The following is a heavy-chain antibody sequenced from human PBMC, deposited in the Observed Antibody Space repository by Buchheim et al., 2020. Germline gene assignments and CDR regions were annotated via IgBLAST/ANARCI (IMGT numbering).Heavy chain of an antibody. J-gene: IGHJ4*02. D-gene: IGHD6-25*01. CDR1: GFTFNTYS. Sequence: EVRLVESGGGLVKPGGSLRLSCATSGFTFNTYSMLWVRQAPGKGLEWVASISSDAKYIFYADSVKGRFTVSRDNAKNSLSPQMSSLKVEDTSVYYCARDRRYSSGHSPDFWGQGTL. CDR3: ARDRRYSSGHSPDF. V-gene: IGHV3-21*01. CDR2: ISSDAKYI.